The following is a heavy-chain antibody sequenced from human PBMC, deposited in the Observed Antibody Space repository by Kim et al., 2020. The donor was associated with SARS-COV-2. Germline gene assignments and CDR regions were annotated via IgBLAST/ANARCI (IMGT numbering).Heavy chain of an antibody. D-gene: IGHD1-26*01. J-gene: IGHJ3*02. CDR3: ARDPDSGNYKAGAFDI. CDR2: IHKSGYNS. Sequence: GGSLRLSCAASGFTFSDFYMAWIRRAPGKGLECLSYIHKSGYNSYYADSVKGRFTISRDNANNLLYPQMNGLRAEDTAVYYCARDPDSGNYKAGAFDIWG. V-gene: IGHV3-11*04. CDR1: GFTFSDFY.